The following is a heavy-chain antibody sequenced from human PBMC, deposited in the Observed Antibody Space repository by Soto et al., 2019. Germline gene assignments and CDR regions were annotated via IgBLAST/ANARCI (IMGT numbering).Heavy chain of an antibody. CDR2: IIPIFGTA. V-gene: IGHV1-69*12. CDR1: GGTFSSYA. J-gene: IGHJ5*02. CDR3: ARDRGPSSGYYPYWFDP. D-gene: IGHD3-22*01. Sequence: QVQLVQSGAEVKKPGSSVKVSCKASGGTFSSYAITWVRQAPGQGLEWMGGIIPIFGTANYAQKFQARVTITADESTSTAYMELSSLRSDDTAVYYWARDRGPSSGYYPYWFDPWGPGTLVTVSS.